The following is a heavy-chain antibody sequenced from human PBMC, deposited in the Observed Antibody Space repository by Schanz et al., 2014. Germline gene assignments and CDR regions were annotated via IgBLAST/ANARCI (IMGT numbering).Heavy chain of an antibody. CDR3: ARDGRPPFYGSGEHYY. D-gene: IGHD3-10*01. CDR2: IGDDGADK. CDR1: GFSFSTHW. Sequence: VQLVESGGGLVQPGGSVRLSCGASGFSFSTHWMAWVRQAPGKGLEWVANIGDDGADKYYLDSVRGRFTISRDNSRKTLYLQMNSLRADDTAVYYCARDGRPPFYGSGEHYYWGQGTLDTVSS. J-gene: IGHJ4*02. V-gene: IGHV3-7*03.